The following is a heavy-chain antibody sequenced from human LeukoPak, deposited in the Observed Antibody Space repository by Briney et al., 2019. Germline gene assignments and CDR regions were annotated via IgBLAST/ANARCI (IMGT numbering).Heavy chain of an antibody. CDR1: GFTFSNVW. V-gene: IGHV3-15*01. CDR3: TPSTAVAGSLDY. D-gene: IGHD6-19*01. CDR2: IKSKTDGGTT. J-gene: IGHJ4*02. Sequence: GGSLRLSCAASGFTFSNVWMSWVRQAPGKGLECVGRIKSKTDGGTTDYAAPVKGRFTISRDDSKNTLNLQMNSLKTEDTAVYYCTPSTAVAGSLDYWGQGTLVTVSS.